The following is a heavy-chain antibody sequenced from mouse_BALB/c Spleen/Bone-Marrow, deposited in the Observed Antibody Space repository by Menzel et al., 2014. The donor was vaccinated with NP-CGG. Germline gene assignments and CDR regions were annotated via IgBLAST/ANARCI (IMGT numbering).Heavy chain of an antibody. V-gene: IGHV5-17*02. CDR1: GFTFSSFG. J-gene: IGHJ2*01. CDR2: ISSGSSTI. Sequence: EVQLQQSGGGLVPPGGSLKLSCAASGFTFSSFGMHWVRQAPEKGLEWVAYISSGSSTIYYADTVMGRFTISKDNPKNTLFLQMTSLRSEDTAMYYCARSGSSSGYFDYWGQGTTLTVSS. D-gene: IGHD1-1*01. CDR3: ARSGSSSGYFDY.